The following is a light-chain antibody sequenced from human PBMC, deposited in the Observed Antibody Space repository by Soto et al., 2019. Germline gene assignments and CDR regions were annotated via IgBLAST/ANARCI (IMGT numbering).Light chain of an antibody. Sequence: QAVVTQPPSASGTPGQRVTISCSGSSSNIGINTVNWYQQLPGTAPQLLIYSNNQRPSGVPDRFSGSKSGTSASLAISGLQSEDEADYYCAAWDDSLNGHVVFGGGTKLTVL. CDR2: SNN. V-gene: IGLV1-44*01. CDR1: SSNIGINT. J-gene: IGLJ2*01. CDR3: AAWDDSLNGHVV.